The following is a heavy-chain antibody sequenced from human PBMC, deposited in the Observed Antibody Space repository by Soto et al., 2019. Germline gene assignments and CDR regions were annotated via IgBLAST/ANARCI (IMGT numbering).Heavy chain of an antibody. J-gene: IGHJ6*02. Sequence: QVQLQQWGAGLLKPSETLSLTCAVSGESFSDYFWSWIRQPPGKGLEWIGEIDQTGRTNYNPSLKSRVIMSVDTSKNQFSLNLSAVTAADTAMYYCARGVGSVRDYGLDVWGQGTTVTVS. CDR1: GESFSDYF. CDR3: ARGVGSVRDYGLDV. V-gene: IGHV4-34*01. D-gene: IGHD3-10*01. CDR2: IDQTGRT.